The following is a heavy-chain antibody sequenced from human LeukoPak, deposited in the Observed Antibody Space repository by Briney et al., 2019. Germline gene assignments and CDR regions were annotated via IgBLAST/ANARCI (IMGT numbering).Heavy chain of an antibody. Sequence: GGSLRLSCAASGFTVSRNYMSWVRQAPGKGLEWVSVIYSGGSTYYADSVKGRFTISRDNSKNTLSLQMNSLRAEDTAVYYYAGGVQDYGGNSEFDYWGQGTLVTVSS. D-gene: IGHD4-23*01. CDR1: GFTVSRNY. J-gene: IGHJ4*02. CDR2: IYSGGST. V-gene: IGHV3-66*01. CDR3: AGGVQDYGGNSEFDY.